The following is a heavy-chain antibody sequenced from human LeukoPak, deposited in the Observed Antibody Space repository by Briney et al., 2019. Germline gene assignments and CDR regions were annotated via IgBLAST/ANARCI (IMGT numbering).Heavy chain of an antibody. V-gene: IGHV3-15*01. CDR3: ARAAGSYGDFRRRNYYYYMDV. D-gene: IGHD4-17*01. Sequence: GGSLRLSCATSGFTFSKAWMSWVRQAPGKGLEWVGRIKSKADGGTTDYVAPVKGRFSISRDDSKNTMYLEMNSLKTEDTGVYYCARAAGSYGDFRRRNYYYYMDVWGKGTTVTISS. CDR1: GFTFSKAW. J-gene: IGHJ6*03. CDR2: IKSKADGGTT.